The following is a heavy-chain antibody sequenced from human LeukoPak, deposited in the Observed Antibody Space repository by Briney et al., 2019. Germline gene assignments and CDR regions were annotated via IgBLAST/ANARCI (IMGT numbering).Heavy chain of an antibody. CDR2: ISYDGSNK. V-gene: IGHV3-30*18. J-gene: IGHJ4*02. Sequence: GGSLRLSCAASGFTFSSYGMHWVRQAPGKGLEWVAVISYDGSNKYHADSVKGRFTISRDNSKNTLYLQMNSLRAEDTAVYYCAKDGGAVAGFDYWGQGTLVTVSS. D-gene: IGHD6-19*01. CDR3: AKDGGAVAGFDY. CDR1: GFTFSSYG.